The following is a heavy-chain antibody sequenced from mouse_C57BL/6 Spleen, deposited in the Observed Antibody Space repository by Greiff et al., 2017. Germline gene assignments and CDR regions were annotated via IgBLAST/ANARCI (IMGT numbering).Heavy chain of an antibody. Sequence: QVQLKQPGAELVMPGASVKLSCKASGYTFTSYWMHWVKQRPGQGLEWIGEIDPSDSYTNYNQKFKGKSTLTVDKSSSTAYMQLSSLTSEDSAVYYCARGGDEGYWGQGTTLTVSS. V-gene: IGHV1-69*01. CDR2: IDPSDSYT. CDR3: ARGGDEGY. D-gene: IGHD3-3*01. CDR1: GYTFTSYW. J-gene: IGHJ2*01.